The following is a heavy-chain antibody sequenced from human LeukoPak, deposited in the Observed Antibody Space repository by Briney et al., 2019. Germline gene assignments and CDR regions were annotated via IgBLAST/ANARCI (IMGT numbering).Heavy chain of an antibody. CDR3: AKDSCASTSCYWDY. Sequence: PGGPLRLSCAASGFSFSTYAMNWVRQSPGKGLEWLSVISGSGGATYYADSVKGRFTISRDNSKNTLYLQMNSLTAEDTAIYYCAKDSCASTSCYWDYWGQGTLVTVSS. D-gene: IGHD2-2*01. CDR2: ISGSGGAT. CDR1: GFSFSTYA. V-gene: IGHV3-23*01. J-gene: IGHJ4*02.